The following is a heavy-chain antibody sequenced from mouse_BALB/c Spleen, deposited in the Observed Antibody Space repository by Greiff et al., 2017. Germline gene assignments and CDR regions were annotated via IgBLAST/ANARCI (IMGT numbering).Heavy chain of an antibody. Sequence: QVQLQQSGAELVKPGASVKLSCKASGYTFTSYYMYWVKQRPGQGLEWIGEINPSNGGTNFNEKFKSKATLTVDKSSSTAYMQLSSLTSEDSAVYYCTRTHYYGPFEYWGQGTTLTVSS. V-gene: IGHV1S81*02. CDR1: GYTFTSYY. J-gene: IGHJ2*01. D-gene: IGHD1-2*01. CDR3: TRTHYYGPFEY. CDR2: INPSNGGT.